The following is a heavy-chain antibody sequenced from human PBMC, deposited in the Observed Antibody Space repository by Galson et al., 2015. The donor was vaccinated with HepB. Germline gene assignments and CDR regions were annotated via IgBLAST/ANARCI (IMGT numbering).Heavy chain of an antibody. Sequence: SETLSLTCTVSGGFISSSNYFWGWIRQPPGKGLEWIGSIYYSGSTYYNPSLKSRVTISVDTSKNQFSLKLSSVTAADTAVYFCARRFSYFDFWGQGTLVTVSS. CDR3: ARRFSYFDF. CDR1: GGFISSSNYF. CDR2: IYYSGST. V-gene: IGHV4-39*07. J-gene: IGHJ4*02.